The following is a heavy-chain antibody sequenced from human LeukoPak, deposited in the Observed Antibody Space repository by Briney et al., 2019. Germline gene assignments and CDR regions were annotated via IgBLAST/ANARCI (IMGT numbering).Heavy chain of an antibody. D-gene: IGHD6-19*01. J-gene: IGHJ4*02. CDR3: ARHTYNSGWYYFDY. CDR2: IYHTGST. CDR1: GGSISTYY. V-gene: IGHV4-59*08. Sequence: SEPLSLTCTISGGSISTYYWTWIRQPPGKGLEWIGYIYHTGSTNYNPSLKSRVTMSVDTSKKQFSLRLSSVTAADTAVYYCARHTYNSGWYYFDYWGQGTLVTVSS.